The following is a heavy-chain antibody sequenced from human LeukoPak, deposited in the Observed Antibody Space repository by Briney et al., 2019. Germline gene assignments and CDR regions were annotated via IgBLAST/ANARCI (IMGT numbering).Heavy chain of an antibody. J-gene: IGHJ4*02. CDR3: ARVYSSGWPSDY. Sequence: GGSLRLSCAASGFTVSSIYMSWVRQAPGKGLEWVSVIYSGGSTYYADSVKGRFTISRDNSKNTLYLQMNSLRAEDTAVYYCARVYSSGWPSDYWGQGTLVTVSS. CDR2: IYSGGST. D-gene: IGHD6-19*01. CDR1: GFTVSSIY. V-gene: IGHV3-53*01.